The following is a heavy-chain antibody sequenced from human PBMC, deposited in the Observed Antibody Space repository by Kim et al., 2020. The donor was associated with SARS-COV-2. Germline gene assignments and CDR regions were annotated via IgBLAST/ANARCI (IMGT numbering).Heavy chain of an antibody. CDR3: ARYYDSSGYYYDDAARREPRFDY. Sequence: ASVKVSCKASGYTFTSYYMHWVRQAPGQGLEWMGIINPSGGSTSYAQKFQGRVTMTRDTSTSTVYMELSSLRSEDTAVYYCARYYDSSGYYYDDAARREPRFDYWGQGTLVTVSS. D-gene: IGHD3-22*01. CDR1: GYTFTSYY. CDR2: INPSGGST. V-gene: IGHV1-46*01. J-gene: IGHJ4*02.